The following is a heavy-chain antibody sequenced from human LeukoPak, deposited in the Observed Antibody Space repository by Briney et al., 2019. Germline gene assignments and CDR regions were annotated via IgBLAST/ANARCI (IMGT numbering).Heavy chain of an antibody. V-gene: IGHV1-2*02. D-gene: IGHD2-2*01. CDR2: INPNSGGT. CDR3: ARADIVVVPAANLYYYMDV. J-gene: IGHJ6*03. CDR1: GYTFTTYY. Sequence: ASVKVSCKAFGYTFTTYYMHWVRQAPGQGLEWMGWINPNSGGTNYAQKFQGRVTMTRDTSISTAYMELSRLRSDDTAVYYCARADIVVVPAANLYYYMDVWGKGTTVTISS.